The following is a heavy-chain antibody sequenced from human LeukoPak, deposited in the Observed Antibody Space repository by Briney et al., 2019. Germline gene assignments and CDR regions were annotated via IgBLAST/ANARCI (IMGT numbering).Heavy chain of an antibody. CDR3: ARYRDILTAFDI. V-gene: IGHV1-46*01. D-gene: IGHD3-9*01. CDR1: GYTFTSYY. J-gene: IGHJ3*02. Sequence: ASVKVSCKASGYTFTSYYMHWVRQAPGQGLEWMGIINPSGGSTSYAQKFQGRVTITADESTSTAYMELSSLRSEDTAVYNCARYRDILTAFDIWGQGTMVTVSS. CDR2: INPSGGST.